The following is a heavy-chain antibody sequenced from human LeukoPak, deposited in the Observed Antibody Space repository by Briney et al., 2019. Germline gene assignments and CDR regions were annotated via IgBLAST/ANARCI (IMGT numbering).Heavy chain of an antibody. CDR3: TRWFET. Sequence: GGSLRLSCAASGFTFDDYAMHWVRQAPGKGPEWVSDISNSGDIIEYADSVKGRFTISRDNSKSSLYLQMNSLRGEDTAVYYCTRWFETWGQGTLVTVSS. CDR1: GFTFDDYA. D-gene: IGHD3-10*01. J-gene: IGHJ4*02. V-gene: IGHV3-48*03. CDR2: ISNSGDII.